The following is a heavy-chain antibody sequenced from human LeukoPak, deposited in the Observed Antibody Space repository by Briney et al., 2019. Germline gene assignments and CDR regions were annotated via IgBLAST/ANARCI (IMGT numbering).Heavy chain of an antibody. V-gene: IGHV4-59*01. Sequence: PSETLSLTCTVSGGSISSYYWNWIRQPPGKGLEWIGYIYYSGSTNYNPSLKSRVTISLDTSKNQFSLKLSSVTAADTAVYYCARDGAHKNHYYSYYYMDVWGKGTTVTVSS. CDR3: ARDGAHKNHYYSYYYMDV. CDR2: IYYSGST. J-gene: IGHJ6*03. CDR1: GGSISSYY. D-gene: IGHD3-16*01.